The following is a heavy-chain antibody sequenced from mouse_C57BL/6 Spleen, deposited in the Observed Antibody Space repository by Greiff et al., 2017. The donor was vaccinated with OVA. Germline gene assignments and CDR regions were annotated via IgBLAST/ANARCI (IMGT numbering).Heavy chain of an antibody. D-gene: IGHD1-1*01. J-gene: IGHJ4*01. CDR1: GYAFTNYL. CDR2: INPGSGGT. CDR3: GRENYYEGALDY. V-gene: IGHV1-54*01. Sequence: QVQLQQSGAELVRPGTSVKVSCKASGYAFTNYLIEWVKQRPGQGLEWIGVINPGSGGTNYNEKFKGKATLTADKSSSTAYMQLRSLTSEDSAVYFCGRENYYEGALDYWGQGTSVTVSS.